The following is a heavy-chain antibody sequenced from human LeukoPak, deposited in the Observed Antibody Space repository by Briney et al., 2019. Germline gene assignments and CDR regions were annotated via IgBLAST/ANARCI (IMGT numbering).Heavy chain of an antibody. V-gene: IGHV1-2*02. Sequence: LEASVKVSCKASGYTFTGYCMHWVRQAPGQGLEWMGWINPNSGGTNYAQKFQGRVTMTRDTSISTAYMELSRLRSDDTAVYYCARTIPKYYYDSSGWFDYWGQGTLVTVSS. CDR2: INPNSGGT. D-gene: IGHD3-22*01. CDR3: ARTIPKYYYDSSGWFDY. CDR1: GYTFTGYC. J-gene: IGHJ4*02.